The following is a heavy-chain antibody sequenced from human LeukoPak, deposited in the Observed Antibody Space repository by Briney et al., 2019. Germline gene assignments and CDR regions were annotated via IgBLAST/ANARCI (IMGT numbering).Heavy chain of an antibody. J-gene: IGHJ3*02. CDR3: ARDAPPYYYDSSGYYSQAFDI. CDR1: GGSFSGYY. Sequence: SETLSLTCAVYGGSFSGYYWSWIRQPPGKGLEWIGEINHSGSTNYNPSLKSRVTMSVDTSKNQFSLKLSSVTAADTAVYYCARDAPPYYYDSSGYYSQAFDIWGQGTMVTVSS. V-gene: IGHV4-34*01. D-gene: IGHD3-22*01. CDR2: INHSGST.